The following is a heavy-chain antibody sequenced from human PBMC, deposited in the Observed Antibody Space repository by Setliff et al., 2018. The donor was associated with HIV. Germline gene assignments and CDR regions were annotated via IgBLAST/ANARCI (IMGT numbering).Heavy chain of an antibody. D-gene: IGHD3-10*01. CDR2: INAGNGNT. CDR1: GYTFTSYV. J-gene: IGHJ5*02. V-gene: IGHV1-3*01. CDR3: ARDEGWFGELPMGWFDP. Sequence: ASVKVSCKASGYTFTSYVMHWVRQAPGQRLEWMGWINAGNGNTKYSQKFQGRVTITRDTSASTAYMELSSLSSEDTAVYYCARDEGWFGELPMGWFDPWGQGTLVTVSS.